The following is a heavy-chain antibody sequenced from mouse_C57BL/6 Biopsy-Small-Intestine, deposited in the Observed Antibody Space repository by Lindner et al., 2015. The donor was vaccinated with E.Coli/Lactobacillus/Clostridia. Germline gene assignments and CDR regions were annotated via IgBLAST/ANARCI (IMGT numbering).Heavy chain of an antibody. CDR2: INPYNGGT. J-gene: IGHJ2*01. D-gene: IGHD4-1*01. CDR3: ARPGGTPFDY. Sequence: VQLQESGPVLVKPGASVKMSCKASGYTFTDYYMNWVKQSHGKSLEWIGVINPYNGGTSYNQKFKGKATLTVDKSSSTAYMELNSLTSEDSAVYYCARPGGTPFDYWGQGTTLTVSS. V-gene: IGHV1-19*01. CDR1: GYTFTDYY.